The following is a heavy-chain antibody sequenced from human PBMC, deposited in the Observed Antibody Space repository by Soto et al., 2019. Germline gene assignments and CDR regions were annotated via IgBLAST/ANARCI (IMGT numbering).Heavy chain of an antibody. CDR2: MNPNSGNT. Sequence: GASVKVSCKASGYTFTSYDINWVRQATGQGLEWMGWMNPNSGNTGYAQKFQGRVTMTRNTSISTAYMELSSLRSEDTAVYYCARAGKSTVTTGIPEFQYYYYMDVWGKGTTVTVSS. V-gene: IGHV1-8*01. CDR3: ARAGKSTVTTGIPEFQYYYYMDV. D-gene: IGHD4-17*01. CDR1: GYTFTSYD. J-gene: IGHJ6*03.